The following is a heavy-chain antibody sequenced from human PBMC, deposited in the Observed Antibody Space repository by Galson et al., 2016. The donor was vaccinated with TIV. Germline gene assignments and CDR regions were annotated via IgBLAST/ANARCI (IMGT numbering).Heavy chain of an antibody. Sequence: SVKVSCKASGGIFNRYAISWVRQAPGQGLEWMGKIIAIFGTTNYAQKFQGRVTITADESTSTVYMELSSPRSEDTAVYYCARGTDYYGSGSFSYWGQGTLVTVSS. CDR2: IIAIFGTT. CDR3: ARGTDYYGSGSFSY. J-gene: IGHJ4*02. CDR1: GGIFNRYA. V-gene: IGHV1-69*13. D-gene: IGHD3-10*01.